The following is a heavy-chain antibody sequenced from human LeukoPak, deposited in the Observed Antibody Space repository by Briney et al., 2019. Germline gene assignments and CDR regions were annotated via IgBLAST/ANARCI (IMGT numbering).Heavy chain of an antibody. CDR3: ATGFVVVVPAAPTSDY. J-gene: IGHJ4*02. V-gene: IGHV1-24*01. CDR2: FDPEDGET. CDR1: GYTLTELS. Sequence: ASVKVSCKVSGYTLTELSMHWVRQAPGKGLEWMGGFDPEDGETIYAQKFQGRVTMTEGTSTDTAYMELSSLRSEDTAVYYCATGFVVVVPAAPTSDYWGQGTLVTVSS. D-gene: IGHD2-2*01.